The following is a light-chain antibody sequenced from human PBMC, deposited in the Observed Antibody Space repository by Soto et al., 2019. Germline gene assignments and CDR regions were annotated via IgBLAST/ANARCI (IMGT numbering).Light chain of an antibody. CDR3: GSSDSSLSAYA. J-gene: IGLJ1*01. V-gene: IGLV2-14*01. CDR2: EVS. Sequence: QCVRTRGVSGYRSPGQGIRISCTGTSSEVGRYNYVSWYQQHPGKAPKLMIYEVSNRPSGVSDRLSGSKSGTSATLGVTGFQTGDEADYYCGSSDSSLSAYAFGPVTKFTV. CDR1: SSEVGRYNY.